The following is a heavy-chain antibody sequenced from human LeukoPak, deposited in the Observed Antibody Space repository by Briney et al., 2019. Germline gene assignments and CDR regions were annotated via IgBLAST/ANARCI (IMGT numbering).Heavy chain of an antibody. CDR3: ATGPPAKGGLYSNNIFDY. CDR1: GYTLTELS. J-gene: IGHJ4*02. Sequence: ASVKVSCKVSGYTLTELSMHWVRQAPGEGLEWMGGFDPEDGETIYAQKFQGRVTMTEDTSTDTAYMELSSLRSEDTAVYYCATGPPAKGGLYSNNIFDYWGQGTLVTVSS. CDR2: FDPEDGET. D-gene: IGHD4-11*01. V-gene: IGHV1-24*01.